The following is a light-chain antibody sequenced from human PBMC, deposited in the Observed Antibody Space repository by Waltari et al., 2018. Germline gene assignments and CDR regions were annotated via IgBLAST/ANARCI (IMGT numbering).Light chain of an antibody. CDR3: QTGGHGTWV. CDR2: VNSDGSH. V-gene: IGLV4-69*01. Sequence: HLVLTQSPSASASLGASVKLPCTLTRGPITNVIELHPKRPEKGPRFLMKVNSDGSHNKGDEIPDRFSGSSSGAERYLTISSLQSEDEADYYCQTGGHGTWVFGGGTKLTVL. J-gene: IGLJ3*02. CDR1: RGPITNV.